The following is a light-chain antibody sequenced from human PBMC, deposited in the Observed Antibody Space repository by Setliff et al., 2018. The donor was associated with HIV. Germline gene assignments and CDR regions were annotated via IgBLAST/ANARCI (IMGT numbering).Light chain of an antibody. CDR1: SSNIGAGYD. CDR3: QSYDNSLSGWV. J-gene: IGLJ3*02. Sequence: QSALTQPPSVSGAPGQRVTIPCTGSSSNIGAGYDVKWYQQFPGTAPKLLIKGNDNRPSGVPDRFSGSKSGTSASLAITGLQNEDEADYYCQSYDNSLSGWVFGGGTKVTVL. CDR2: GND. V-gene: IGLV1-40*01.